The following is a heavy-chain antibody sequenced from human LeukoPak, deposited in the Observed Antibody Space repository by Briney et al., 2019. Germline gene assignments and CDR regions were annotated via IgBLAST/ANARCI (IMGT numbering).Heavy chain of an antibody. CDR3: ARSHAPWSGYYYYYGMDV. CDR1: GFTFSSYA. J-gene: IGHJ6*02. D-gene: IGHD3-3*01. Sequence: GGSPRLSCAASGFTFSSYAMHWVRQAPGKGLEWVAVISYDGSNKYYADSVKGRFTISRDNSKNTLYLQMNSLRAEDTAVYYCARSHAPWSGYYYYYGMDVWGQGTTVTVSS. CDR2: ISYDGSNK. V-gene: IGHV3-30-3*01.